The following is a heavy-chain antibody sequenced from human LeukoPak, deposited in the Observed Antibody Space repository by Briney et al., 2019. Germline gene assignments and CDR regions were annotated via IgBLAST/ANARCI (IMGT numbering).Heavy chain of an antibody. CDR2: ISSSSSYI. CDR1: GSTFSSYT. Sequence: PGGSLRLSCAASGSTFSSYTMNWVRQAPGKGLEWVSSISSSSSYIYYADSVKGRFTISRDNANNSLYLQMNSLRAEDTAVYYCAELGITMIGGVWGKGTTVTISS. CDR3: AELGITMIGGV. D-gene: IGHD3-10*02. V-gene: IGHV3-21*01. J-gene: IGHJ6*04.